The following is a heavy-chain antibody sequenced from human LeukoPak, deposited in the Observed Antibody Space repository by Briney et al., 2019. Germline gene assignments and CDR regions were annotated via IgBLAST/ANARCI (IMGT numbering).Heavy chain of an antibody. Sequence: NTGGSLRLSCAASGFTFSSYSMNWVRQAPGKGLEWVSSISSSSSYIYYADSVKGRFTISRDNAKNSLYLQMNSLRAEDTAVYYCAREIPSSTDLFDYWGQGTLVTVSS. CDR3: AREIPSSTDLFDY. D-gene: IGHD2-2*01. CDR2: ISSSSSYI. J-gene: IGHJ4*02. V-gene: IGHV3-21*01. CDR1: GFTFSSYS.